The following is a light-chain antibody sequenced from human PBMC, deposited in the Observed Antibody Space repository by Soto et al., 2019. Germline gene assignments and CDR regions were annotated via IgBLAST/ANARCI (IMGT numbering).Light chain of an antibody. J-gene: IGLJ1*01. Sequence: QSVLTQPPSVSGAPGQRVTISCTGSNSNIGAGYDVHWYQQLPGTAPKLLIYRNDNRPSGLPDRFSGSKSGTSASLAITGLQAEDEADYYCQSFDSSLRDYVFGTGTKVTVL. V-gene: IGLV1-40*01. CDR2: RND. CDR3: QSFDSSLRDYV. CDR1: NSNIGAGYD.